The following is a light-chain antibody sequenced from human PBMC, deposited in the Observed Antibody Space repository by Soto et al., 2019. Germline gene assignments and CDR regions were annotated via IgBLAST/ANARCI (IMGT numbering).Light chain of an antibody. CDR1: QSISTW. Sequence: DIQMTQSSSTLSASVGDRVTITCRASQSISTWLAWYQQKPGKAPKVLIYKASSLETGVPPRFSGSGSGTEFTLTISSLQPGDFATYYCQQYDSYPYTFGQGTKLEIK. V-gene: IGKV1-5*03. CDR3: QQYDSYPYT. CDR2: KAS. J-gene: IGKJ2*01.